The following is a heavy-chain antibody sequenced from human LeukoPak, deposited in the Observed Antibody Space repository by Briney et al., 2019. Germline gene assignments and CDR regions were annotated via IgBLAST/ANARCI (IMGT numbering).Heavy chain of an antibody. D-gene: IGHD6-19*01. Sequence: PSETLSLTCTVSGGSISSGDYYWSWIRQPPGKGLEWIGYIYYSGSTYYNPSLKSRVTISVDTSKNQFSLKLSSVTAADTAVYYCARGEHTIAVAGDYWGQGTLVTVSS. CDR2: IYYSGST. CDR1: GGSISSGDYY. J-gene: IGHJ4*02. V-gene: IGHV4-30-4*01. CDR3: ARGEHTIAVAGDY.